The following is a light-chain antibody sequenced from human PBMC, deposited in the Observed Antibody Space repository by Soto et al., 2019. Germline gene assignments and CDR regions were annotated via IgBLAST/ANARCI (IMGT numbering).Light chain of an antibody. J-gene: IGKJ4*01. CDR1: QAITNY. CDR2: AAS. V-gene: IGKV1-16*02. CDR3: HQYHKYPFT. Sequence: DIQMAQSPSSLSSSVGDTVTITCRASQAITNYYLAWFQHKPGKAPKALIYAASSLQRGLPSKSSGSGSATDFTLTISSLQPEDSAAYYGHQYHKYPFTFGGRTMVVIK.